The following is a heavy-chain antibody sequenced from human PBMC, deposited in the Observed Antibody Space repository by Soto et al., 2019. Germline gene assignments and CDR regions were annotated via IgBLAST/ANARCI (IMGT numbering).Heavy chain of an antibody. CDR3: AREGGWYVDH. D-gene: IGHD6-19*01. CDR1: GFTFSGYA. J-gene: IGHJ4*02. CDR2: INAGATNT. Sequence: QVQVVHSGAEEKKPGASVKVSCKASGFTFSGYAIHWVRQAPGQRHEWMGWINAGATNTKYSQKFQGRGTITRDTSATTGYMELSSLTSDDTAVYYCAREGGWYVDHWGQGTLVAVSS. V-gene: IGHV1-3*05.